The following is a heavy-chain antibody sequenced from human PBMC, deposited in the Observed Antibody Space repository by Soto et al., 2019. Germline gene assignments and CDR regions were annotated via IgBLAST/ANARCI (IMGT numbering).Heavy chain of an antibody. CDR2: ISAYNGNT. J-gene: IGHJ5*02. CDR3: ARDRSGSLNWFDP. Sequence: XSAKVSFKASCYTFTSYGISWVRQAPGQGLEWMGWISAYNGNTNYAQKLQGRVTMTTDTSTSTAYMELRSLRSDDTAVYYCARDRSGSLNWFDPWGQGTLVTVSS. D-gene: IGHD1-26*01. CDR1: CYTFTSYG. V-gene: IGHV1-18*01.